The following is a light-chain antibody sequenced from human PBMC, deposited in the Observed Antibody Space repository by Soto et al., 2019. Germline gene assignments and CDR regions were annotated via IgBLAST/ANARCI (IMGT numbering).Light chain of an antibody. CDR3: SSYTSSSTLSV. J-gene: IGLJ1*01. V-gene: IGLV2-14*01. CDR1: NSDVGGYNY. Sequence: QSALTQPASVSGSPGQSITISCTGTNSDVGGYNYVSWYQQHPGKAPKLMIYDVSNRPSGVSDRFSGSKSGNTASLTISGLQAEDEADYYCSSYTSSSTLSVFGTGTKLTVL. CDR2: DVS.